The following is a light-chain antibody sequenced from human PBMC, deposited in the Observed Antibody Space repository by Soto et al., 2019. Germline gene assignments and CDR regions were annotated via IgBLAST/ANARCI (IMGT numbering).Light chain of an antibody. CDR2: DVS. Sequence: QSVLTQPASVSGSLGQSITISCTGTSSDVGGYNYVSWYQQHPGKAPKLMIFDVSNRPSGVSTRFSGSKSGNTASLTISGLQAEDEADYYCGSYTSSNTYVFGTGTKVTVL. CDR1: SSDVGGYNY. J-gene: IGLJ1*01. V-gene: IGLV2-14*01. CDR3: GSYTSSNTYV.